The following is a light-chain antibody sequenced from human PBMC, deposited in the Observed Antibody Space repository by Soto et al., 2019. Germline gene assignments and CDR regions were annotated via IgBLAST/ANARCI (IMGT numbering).Light chain of an antibody. CDR2: GAS. CDR3: QQYGSSPLT. V-gene: IGKV3-20*01. CDR1: QSVSSNY. Sequence: ENVLTQSPGTLSLSPGERGTLSCRASQSVSSNYLAWYQQKPGQASRLLIYGASSRATGIPDRFSGSGSGKEFTLSISRLVPEDFAVYYCQQYGSSPLTFGGETKVEIK. J-gene: IGKJ4*01.